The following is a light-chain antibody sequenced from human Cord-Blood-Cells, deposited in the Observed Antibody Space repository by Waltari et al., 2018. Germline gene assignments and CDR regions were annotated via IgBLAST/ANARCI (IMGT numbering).Light chain of an antibody. CDR1: QSVSSSY. J-gene: IGKJ5*01. V-gene: IGKV3-20*01. CDR3: QQYGSSPIT. Sequence: EIVLTQSPCTLSLSPGERANLSCRASQSVSSSYLAWYQQKPGQAPRLLIYGASSRATGIPNRCSGSGSGTDFTLSISRLEPEDFAVYYCQQYGSSPITFGQGTRLEIK. CDR2: GAS.